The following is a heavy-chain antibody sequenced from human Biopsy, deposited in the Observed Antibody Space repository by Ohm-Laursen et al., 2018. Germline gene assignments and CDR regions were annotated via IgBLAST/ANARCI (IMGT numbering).Heavy chain of an antibody. D-gene: IGHD3/OR15-3a*01. J-gene: IGHJ4*02. Sequence: ASVKVSCKAPADRFVGYDIHWVRQAPGQGLEWMGSIYPNNGATKNAQKFQGRVTMTRDTSINTAFMELKSLRSDDTAVYYCARDLVDWTVPSWGQGTLVAVSS. CDR2: IYPNNGAT. CDR3: ARDLVDWTVPS. CDR1: ADRFVGYD. V-gene: IGHV1-2*02.